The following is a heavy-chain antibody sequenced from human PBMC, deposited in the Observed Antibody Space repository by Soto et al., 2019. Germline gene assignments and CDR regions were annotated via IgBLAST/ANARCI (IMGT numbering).Heavy chain of an antibody. CDR3: ARVVNMATMDY. J-gene: IGHJ4*02. Sequence: QVQLVESGGGALQPGRSLRLSCAASGFTFSSHSMHWVRQAPGKGLEWVAVISYDGRNKYYADSVKGRFSISRDNSKNTLYLQMNSLRDEDTAVYYCARVVNMATMDYWGQGTLVTVSS. CDR2: ISYDGRNK. D-gene: IGHD5-12*01. CDR1: GFTFSSHS. V-gene: IGHV3-30*04.